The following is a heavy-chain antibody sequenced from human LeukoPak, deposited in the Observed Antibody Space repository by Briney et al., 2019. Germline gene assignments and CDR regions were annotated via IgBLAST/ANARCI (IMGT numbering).Heavy chain of an antibody. CDR2: INLSGST. CDR1: GGSFSGYY. Sequence: PSETLSLTCAVYGGSFSGYYWSWIRQPPGKGLEWIGEINLSGSTNYNPSLKSRVTISVDTSKNQFSLKLSSVTAADTAVYYCARGIKTVTIFGVVIIPHSWFDPWGQGTLVTVSS. V-gene: IGHV4-34*01. CDR3: ARGIKTVTIFGVVIIPHSWFDP. D-gene: IGHD3-3*01. J-gene: IGHJ5*02.